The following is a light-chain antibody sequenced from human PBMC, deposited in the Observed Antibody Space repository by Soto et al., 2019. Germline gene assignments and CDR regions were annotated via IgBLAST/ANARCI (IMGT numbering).Light chain of an antibody. CDR3: VSFAGGTYV. Sequence: SVLPQPPSASGSPGQSVTISCTGTSSDVGAYIFVSWYQQHPGKAPKLMVYDVNRRPPGVPDRFFGSKSGNTASLTVSGLQAEDEADYYCVSFAGGTYVFGTGTKVTV. J-gene: IGLJ1*01. V-gene: IGLV2-8*01. CDR2: DVN. CDR1: SSDVGAYIF.